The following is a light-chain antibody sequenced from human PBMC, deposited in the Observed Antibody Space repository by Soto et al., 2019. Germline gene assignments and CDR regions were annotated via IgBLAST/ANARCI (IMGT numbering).Light chain of an antibody. Sequence: QSVLTQPPSASGTPGQRVIISCSGSSSNIGSNTVNWYQQLPGTSPKLLIYSNNQRPSGVPDRFSCSQSGTSASLAISGLQPADEADYYSAAWDDSLNGYVCGSGTKVTVL. V-gene: IGLV1-44*01. CDR2: SNN. CDR3: AAWDDSLNGYV. J-gene: IGLJ1*01. CDR1: SSNIGSNT.